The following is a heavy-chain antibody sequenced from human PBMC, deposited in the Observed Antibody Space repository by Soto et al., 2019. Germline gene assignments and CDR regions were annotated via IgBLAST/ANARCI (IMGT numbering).Heavy chain of an antibody. D-gene: IGHD2-8*01. Sequence: EVQLVESGGGLVQPGGSLRLSCAASGFTFSSYSINWVRQAPGKGLEWFSYITSDSSTISYEDSVKGRFTVSRDNPKNSLHLQMNSLRDEDTAVYYCARVGRGVYGMDVWGQGTSVTVSS. CDR3: ARVGRGVYGMDV. CDR1: GFTFSSYS. CDR2: ITSDSSTI. J-gene: IGHJ6*02. V-gene: IGHV3-48*02.